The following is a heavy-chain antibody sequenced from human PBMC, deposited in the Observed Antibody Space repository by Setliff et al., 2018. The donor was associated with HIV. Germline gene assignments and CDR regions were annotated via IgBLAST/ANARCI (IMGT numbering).Heavy chain of an antibody. CDR2: INSDGSST. CDR3: IRKGEGASAFDI. V-gene: IGHV3-74*01. D-gene: IGHD1-26*01. J-gene: IGHJ3*02. CDR1: GFIFSSYW. Sequence: HPGGSLRLSCAASGFIFSSYWMFWVRQAPGKGLVWVSRINSDGSSTSYADSVKGRFTISRDNAKNTLYLQMNSLRADDTAVYYCIRKGEGASAFDIWGQGTMVTVSS.